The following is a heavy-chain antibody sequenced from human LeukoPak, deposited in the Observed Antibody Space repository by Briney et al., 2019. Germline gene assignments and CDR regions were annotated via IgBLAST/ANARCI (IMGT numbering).Heavy chain of an antibody. J-gene: IGHJ3*02. V-gene: IGHV4-4*08. CDR1: GGSINGYY. Sequence: PSETLSLTCTVSGGSINGYYWSWIRQPPGKGLEWIGYISSSGSTNYNPSLASRVTISLDTSRNEFSLMLSSVTATDTAVYYCARGRGEVVVAAWDVFDIWGQGTMVTVSS. CDR2: ISSSGST. D-gene: IGHD2-15*01. CDR3: ARGRGEVVVAAWDVFDI.